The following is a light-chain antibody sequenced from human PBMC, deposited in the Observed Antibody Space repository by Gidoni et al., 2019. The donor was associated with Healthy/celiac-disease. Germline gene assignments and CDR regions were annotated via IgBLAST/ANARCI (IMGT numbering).Light chain of an antibody. Sequence: EIVLTQSPATLSLSPGERATLSCRASQSVSSYLAWYQQKPGQAPRLLIYDASNRATGIPARFSGSGSGTDFTLTISSLEPEDFAVYYCQQRSPITFXQXTRLEIK. V-gene: IGKV3-11*01. J-gene: IGKJ5*01. CDR2: DAS. CDR1: QSVSSY. CDR3: QQRSPIT.